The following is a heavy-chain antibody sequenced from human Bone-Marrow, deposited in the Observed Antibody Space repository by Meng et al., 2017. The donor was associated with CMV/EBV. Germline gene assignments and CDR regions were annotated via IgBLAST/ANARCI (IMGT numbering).Heavy chain of an antibody. J-gene: IGHJ3*02. D-gene: IGHD6-13*01. V-gene: IGHV3-21*01. CDR3: ARDPGIAAADAFDI. CDR1: GFTFSSYS. Sequence: GGSLRLSCAASGFTFSSYSMNWVRQAPGKGLEWVSSISSSSSYIYYADSVKGRFTISRDNAKNSLYLQMNSLRAEDTAVHYCARDPGIAAADAFDIWGQGTMVTVSS. CDR2: ISSSSSYI.